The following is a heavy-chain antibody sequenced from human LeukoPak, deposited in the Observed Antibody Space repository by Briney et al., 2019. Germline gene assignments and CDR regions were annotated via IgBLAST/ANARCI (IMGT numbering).Heavy chain of an antibody. CDR1: GFTFSSYW. J-gene: IGHJ4*02. V-gene: IGHV3-74*01. CDR2: IISDGSNT. CDR3: VRNSYDGSGYYDY. D-gene: IGHD3-22*01. Sequence: GGSLRLSCAASGFTFSSYWMHWVRQAPGKGLVWVSRIISDGSNTTYADSVKGRFTISRDNAKNTLYLQMSSLRAEDTAVYYCVRNSYDGSGYYDYWGQGTLVTVSS.